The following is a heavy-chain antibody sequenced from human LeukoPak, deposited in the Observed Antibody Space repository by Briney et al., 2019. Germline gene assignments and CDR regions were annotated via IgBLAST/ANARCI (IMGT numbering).Heavy chain of an antibody. D-gene: IGHD6-19*01. CDR1: GYTFTGYY. CDR3: ARVGIAVAGSGGVNYFDY. Sequence: GASVKVSCKASGYTFTGYYMHWVRQAPGQGLEWMGWISAYNGNTNYAQKLQGRVTMTTDTSTSTAYMELRSLRSDDTAVYYCARVGIAVAGSGGVNYFDYWGQGTLVTVSS. V-gene: IGHV1-18*04. CDR2: ISAYNGNT. J-gene: IGHJ4*02.